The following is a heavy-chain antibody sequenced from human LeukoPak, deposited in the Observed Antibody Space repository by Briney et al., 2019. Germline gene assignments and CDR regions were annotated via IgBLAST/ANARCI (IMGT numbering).Heavy chain of an antibody. CDR2: ISGSGGST. CDR3: AKVXFXILXGYSPLGEAFDI. D-gene: IGHD3-9*01. J-gene: IGHJ3*02. Sequence: GGSLRLSCAASGFTFSSYAMSWVRQAPGKGLEWVSAISGSGGSTYYADSVKGRFTISRDNSKNTLYLQMNSLRAEDTAVYYCAKVXFXILXGYSPLGEAFDIWGQGTMVTVSS. V-gene: IGHV3-23*01. CDR1: GFTFSSYA.